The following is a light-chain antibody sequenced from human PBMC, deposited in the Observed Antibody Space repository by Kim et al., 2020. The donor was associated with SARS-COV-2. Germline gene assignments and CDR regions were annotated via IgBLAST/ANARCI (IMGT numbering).Light chain of an antibody. J-gene: IGKJ1*01. CDR1: QSVSSNY. Sequence: EIVLTQSPGTLSLSPGERATLSCRASQSVSSNYLAWYQRRPGQAPSLLIYVASTRAPGIPDRFSGSGSGTDFTLTISRLASEDFAVYYCQQYISSPLTFGQGTKVDIK. V-gene: IGKV3-20*01. CDR3: QQYISSPLT. CDR2: VAS.